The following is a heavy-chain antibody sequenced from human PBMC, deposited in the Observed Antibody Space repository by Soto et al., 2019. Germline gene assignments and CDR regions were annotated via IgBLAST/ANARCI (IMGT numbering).Heavy chain of an antibody. D-gene: IGHD3-22*01. J-gene: IGHJ4*02. CDR3: ARGWDYDSSGFPRGEFDY. CDR1: GYSFTSYW. Sequence: GESLKISCKGSGYSFTSYWIGWVRQMPGKGLEWMGIIYPGDSDTRYSPSFQGQVTISADKSISTAYLQWSSLKASDPAMYYCARGWDYDSSGFPRGEFDYWGQGTLVTVSS. V-gene: IGHV5-51*01. CDR2: IYPGDSDT.